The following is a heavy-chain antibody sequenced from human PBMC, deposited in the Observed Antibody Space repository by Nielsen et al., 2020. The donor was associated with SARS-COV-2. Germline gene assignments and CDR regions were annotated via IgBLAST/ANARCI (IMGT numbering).Heavy chain of an antibody. Sequence: SETLSLTCAVYGGSFSGYYWSWIRQPPGKGLEWIGEINHSGSTNYNPSLKSRVTISVDTSKNQFSLKLSSVTAADTAVYYCARGPGITIFGAGAYYYGMDVWGQGTTVTVSS. CDR3: ARGPGITIFGAGAYYYGMDV. D-gene: IGHD3-3*01. CDR2: INHSGST. CDR1: GGSFSGYY. V-gene: IGHV4-34*01. J-gene: IGHJ6*02.